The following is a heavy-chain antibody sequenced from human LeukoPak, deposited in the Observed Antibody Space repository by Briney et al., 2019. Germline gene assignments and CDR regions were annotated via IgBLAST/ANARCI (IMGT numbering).Heavy chain of an antibody. CDR1: GFTFSNYA. J-gene: IGHJ5*01. CDR2: ISYDGSSI. V-gene: IGHV3-30*04. D-gene: IGHD6-19*01. Sequence: GGSLRLTCAASGFTFSNYAMHWVRQAQGTGLEWVALISYDGSSIRYADSVRGRFTISRDNSKNTLYLEVSSLRADDTAVYYCVRDHSTGGSGWYYDSWGQGTLVTVSS. CDR3: VRDHSTGGSGWYYDS.